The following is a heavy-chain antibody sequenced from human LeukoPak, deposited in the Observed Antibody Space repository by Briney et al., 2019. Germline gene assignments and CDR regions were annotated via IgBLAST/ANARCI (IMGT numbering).Heavy chain of an antibody. CDR2: FFYSGTT. Sequence: SETLSPTCSVSGDSISSSSYYWGWIRQPPGKGLEWIGSFFYSGTTYYNPSLKSRVTISVDMSNNQFSLKLTAVTAADTAMYYCVTQILLCHYYWGQGTLVTVSS. D-gene: IGHD3-10*01. CDR1: GDSISSSSYY. J-gene: IGHJ4*02. CDR3: VTQILLCHYY. V-gene: IGHV4-39*01.